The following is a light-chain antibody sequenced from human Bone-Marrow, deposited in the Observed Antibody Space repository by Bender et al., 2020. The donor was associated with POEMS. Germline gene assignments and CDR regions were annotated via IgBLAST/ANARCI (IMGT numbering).Light chain of an antibody. CDR2: AND. V-gene: IGLV1-40*01. CDR1: SSNIGAHFD. Sequence: QSVLTQPPSASGTPGQRITISCTGTSSNIGAHFDVHWYQQLPGIAPKLLIYANDKRPSGVPDRFSGSKSGVSASLAITGLQAEDEADYYCCSKASPGVVFGGGTKLTVL. CDR3: CSKASPGVV. J-gene: IGLJ2*01.